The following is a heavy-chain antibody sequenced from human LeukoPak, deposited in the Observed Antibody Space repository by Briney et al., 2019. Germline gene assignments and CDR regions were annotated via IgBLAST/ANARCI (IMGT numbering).Heavy chain of an antibody. Sequence: GGSLRLSCTASGFTFTSCAMNWVRQAPGKGLEWVSAISGSGGSTYYADSVKGRFTISRDNSKNTLYLQMNSLRAEDTAVYYCAARTVTRGVDYWGQGTLVTVSS. J-gene: IGHJ4*02. D-gene: IGHD4-17*01. CDR1: GFTFTSCA. CDR2: ISGSGGST. V-gene: IGHV3-23*01. CDR3: AARTVTRGVDY.